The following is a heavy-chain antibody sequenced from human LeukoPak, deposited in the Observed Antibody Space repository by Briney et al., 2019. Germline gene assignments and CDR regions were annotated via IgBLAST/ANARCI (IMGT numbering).Heavy chain of an antibody. J-gene: IGHJ4*02. CDR1: GITLSNYG. CDR2: ISGSGGST. CDR3: AKRGVVIRVILVGFYKEAYYFDS. D-gene: IGHD3-22*01. V-gene: IGHV3-23*01. Sequence: GGSLRLSCAVSGITLSNYGMSWVRQAPGKGLEWVAGISGSGGSTNYADSVKGRFTISRDNRKNTLYLQMNSLRAEDTAVYFCAKRGVVIRVILVGFYKEAYYFDSWGQGALVTVSS.